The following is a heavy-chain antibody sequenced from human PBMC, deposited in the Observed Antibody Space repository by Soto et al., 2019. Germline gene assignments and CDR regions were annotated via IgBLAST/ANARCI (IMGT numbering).Heavy chain of an antibody. V-gene: IGHV3-23*01. CDR2: ISGSGGST. CDR1: GFTFSSYA. D-gene: IGHD1-26*01. Sequence: GGSLRLSCAASGFTFSSYAMSWVRQAPGKGLEWVSAISGSGGSTYYADSVKGRFTISRDNSKNTLYLQMNSLRAEDTAVYYCARIVGANYYFDYWGQGTLVTVSS. CDR3: ARIVGANYYFDY. J-gene: IGHJ4*02.